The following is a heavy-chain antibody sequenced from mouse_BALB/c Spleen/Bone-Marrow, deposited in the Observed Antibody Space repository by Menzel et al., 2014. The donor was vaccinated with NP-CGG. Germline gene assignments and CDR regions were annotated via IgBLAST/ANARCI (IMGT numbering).Heavy chain of an antibody. D-gene: IGHD1-1*01. CDR3: ARSGYYGSSYFDY. J-gene: IGHJ2*01. CDR1: GYSFTGYF. Sequence: VQLKQSGPEPVKPGASVKISCKASGYSFTGYFMNWVMQSHGKSLEWIGRINPYNGDTFYNQKFKGKATLTVDKSSSTAHMELRSLASEDSAVYYCARSGYYGSSYFDYWGQGTTLTVSS. V-gene: IGHV1-20*02. CDR2: INPYNGDT.